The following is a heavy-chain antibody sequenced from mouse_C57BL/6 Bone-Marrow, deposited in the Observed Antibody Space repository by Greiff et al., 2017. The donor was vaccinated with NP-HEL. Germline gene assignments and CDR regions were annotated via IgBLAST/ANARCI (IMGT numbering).Heavy chain of an antibody. J-gene: IGHJ2*01. CDR3: ARGRSHYFDY. CDR2: IHPNNGGT. V-gene: IGHV1-18*01. D-gene: IGHD1-1*01. CDR1: GYTFTDYN. Sequence: VHVKQSGPELVKPGASVKIPCKASGYTFTDYNMDWVKQSHGKSLEWIGDIHPNNGGTIYNQKFKGKATLTVDKSSSTAYMELRSLTSEDTAVYYCARGRSHYFDYWGQGTTLTVSS.